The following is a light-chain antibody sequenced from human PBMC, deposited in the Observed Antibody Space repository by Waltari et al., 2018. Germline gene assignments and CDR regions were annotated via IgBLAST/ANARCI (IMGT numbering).Light chain of an antibody. CDR1: QGVNTY. CDR2: GAY. CDR3: QHHVRLPAT. J-gene: IGKJ1*01. Sequence: IVLPQSQGTLSLSPGERATLSGRASQGVNTYLAWYQQKPGQAPRLLIYGAYTRAAGIPDRFSGSGFGTDFSLTISRLEAEDFAVYYCQHHVRLPATFGQGTKVEIK. V-gene: IGKV3-20*01.